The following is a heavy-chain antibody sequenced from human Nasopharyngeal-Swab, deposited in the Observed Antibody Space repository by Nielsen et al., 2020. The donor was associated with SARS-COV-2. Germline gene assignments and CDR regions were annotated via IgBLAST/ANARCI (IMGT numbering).Heavy chain of an antibody. J-gene: IGHJ4*02. CDR1: GYSFTSYW. D-gene: IGHD4-11*01. CDR3: ARSTVTTVGY. CDR2: IDPSDSYT. V-gene: IGHV5-10-1*01. Sequence: GASLQISCKGSGYSFTSYWISWVRQMPGKGLEWMGRIDPSDSYTNYSPSFQGHVTISADKSISTAYLQWSSLKASDPAMYYCARSTVTTVGYWGQGTLVTVSS.